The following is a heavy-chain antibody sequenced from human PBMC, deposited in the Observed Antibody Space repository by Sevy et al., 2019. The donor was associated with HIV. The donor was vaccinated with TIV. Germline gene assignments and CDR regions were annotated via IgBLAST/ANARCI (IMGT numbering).Heavy chain of an antibody. CDR2: ISYDGSTK. CDR1: GFTFSRYG. Sequence: GGSLRLSCAASGFTFSRYGMHWVRQAPGKGLEWVALISYDGSTKYYAESVKGRFTISGDNSKNTLYLQMSSLRAEDTAVFYCANDPTLYASGSYQDYWGQGTLVTVSS. CDR3: ANDPTLYASGSYQDY. V-gene: IGHV3-30*18. D-gene: IGHD3-10*01. J-gene: IGHJ4*02.